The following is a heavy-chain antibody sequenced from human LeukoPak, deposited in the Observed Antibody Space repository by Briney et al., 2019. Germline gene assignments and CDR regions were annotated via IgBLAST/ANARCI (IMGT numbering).Heavy chain of an antibody. D-gene: IGHD4-17*01. V-gene: IGHV3-7*03. J-gene: IGHJ4*02. CDR1: GFSLSSYW. CDR3: AKDQGDYGDYADFDY. CDR2: INEDGSEK. Sequence: PGGSLRLSCAASGFSLSSYWMSWVRQAPGKGLEWVANINEDGSEKYYVDSVKGRFTISRDNSENSLYLQLNSLRAEDTAVYYCAKDQGDYGDYADFDYWGQGTLVTVSS.